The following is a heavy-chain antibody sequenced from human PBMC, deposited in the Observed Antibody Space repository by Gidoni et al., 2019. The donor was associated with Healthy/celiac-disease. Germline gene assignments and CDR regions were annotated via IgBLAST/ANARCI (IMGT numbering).Heavy chain of an antibody. D-gene: IGHD6-13*01. Sequence: QVQLVQSGAEVKKPGASVKVSCKASGYTFTSYYMHWVRQAPGQGLEWMGIINPRGGRTSYAQKFQGRVTMTRDTSTSTVYMELSSLRSEDTAVYYCARGARIAPAGANKLDYWGQGTLVTVSS. CDR2: INPRGGRT. V-gene: IGHV1-46*01. CDR3: ARGARIAPAGANKLDY. CDR1: GYTFTSYY. J-gene: IGHJ4*02.